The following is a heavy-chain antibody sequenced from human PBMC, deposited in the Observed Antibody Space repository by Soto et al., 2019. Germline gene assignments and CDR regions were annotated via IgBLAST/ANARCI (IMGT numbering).Heavy chain of an antibody. Sequence: GGSLRLSCSASGFAFSTYAMHWVRQTPGKGLEYVSAISPQGASSYYADSVKGRFTISRDDSKNTVYLQMSGLRPDDTAVYYCVSMIIARGAFDFWGQGTLVTVSS. CDR2: ISPQGASS. V-gene: IGHV3-64D*06. D-gene: IGHD3-22*01. J-gene: IGHJ4*02. CDR1: GFAFSTYA. CDR3: VSMIIARGAFDF.